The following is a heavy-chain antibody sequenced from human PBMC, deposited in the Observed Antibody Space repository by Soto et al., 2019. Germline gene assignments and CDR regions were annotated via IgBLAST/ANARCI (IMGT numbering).Heavy chain of an antibody. V-gene: IGHV4-31*03. CDR3: ASNRGAARPPIDY. CDR1: GGPISSGGYY. CDR2: IYYSGST. D-gene: IGHD6-6*01. J-gene: IGHJ4*02. Sequence: QVQLREPGPGLVKPSQTLSLTCTVSGGPISSGGYYWSWIRQHPGKGLEWIGYIYYSGSTYYNPSLKSRVTISEATDKNQLSLKLSSVTAADTAVYYCASNRGAARPPIDYWGQGTLVTVS.